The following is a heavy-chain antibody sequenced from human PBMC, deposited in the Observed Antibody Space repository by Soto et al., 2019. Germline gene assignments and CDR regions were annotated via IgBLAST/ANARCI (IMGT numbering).Heavy chain of an antibody. V-gene: IGHV4-4*02. CDR1: GGSISSCTW. J-gene: IGHJ5*02. D-gene: IGHD2-2*01. CDR3: ARRVPAAPNWFDP. CDR2: IYHSGSP. Sequence: QVQLQESGPGLVKPSGTLSLTCAASGGSISSCTWWSWVRQPPGRGLEWIGEIYHSGSPNYNPSLKSRVTMSVDKSKNLFSLRLSSVTAADSALYYCARRVPAAPNWFDPWGQGTLVTVSS.